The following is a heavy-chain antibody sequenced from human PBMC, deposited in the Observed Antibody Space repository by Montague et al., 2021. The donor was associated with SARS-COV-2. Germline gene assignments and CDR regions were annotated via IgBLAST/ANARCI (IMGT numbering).Heavy chain of an antibody. V-gene: IGHV4-34*01. CDR1: GTSFSGYY. CDR2: INHGGST. J-gene: IGHJ6*03. CDR3: ARLRDGVVPSPILGVGPYYSYYYMDV. D-gene: IGHD3-10*01. Sequence: SETLSLTCAVHGTSFSGYYWNWIRQPPGKGLEWNGEINHGGSTKYSPPPTSRLPTSADTSKNQFSLKLTSVAAADTAVYYCARLRDGVVPSPILGVGPYYSYYYMDVWGRGTTVTVSS.